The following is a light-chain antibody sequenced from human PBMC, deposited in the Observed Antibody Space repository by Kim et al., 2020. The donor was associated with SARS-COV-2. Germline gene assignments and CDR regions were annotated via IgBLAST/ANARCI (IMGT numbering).Light chain of an antibody. V-gene: IGLV2-14*03. CDR3: SSYTSSYVV. CDR1: SSDVGGYNY. J-gene: IGLJ2*01. Sequence: PGQSITISCTGTSSDVGGYNYVSWYQQHPGKAPNLMIYDVSNRPSGVSNRFSGSKSGNTASLTISGLQAEDEADYYCSSYTSSYVVFGGGTQLTVL. CDR2: DVS.